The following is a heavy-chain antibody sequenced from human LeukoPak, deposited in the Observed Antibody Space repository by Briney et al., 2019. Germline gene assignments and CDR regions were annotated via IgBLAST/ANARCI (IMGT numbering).Heavy chain of an antibody. CDR2: INPSGGST. CDR3: ARLVSGFGVVYYYGMDV. Sequence: WASVKVSCKASGYTFTSYYMHWVRQAPGQGLEWMGIINPSGGSTSYAQKFQGRVTMTRDTSTSTVYMELSSLRSEDTAVYYCARLVSGFGVVYYYGMDVWGQGTTVTVSS. D-gene: IGHD3-3*01. CDR1: GYTFTSYY. J-gene: IGHJ6*02. V-gene: IGHV1-46*01.